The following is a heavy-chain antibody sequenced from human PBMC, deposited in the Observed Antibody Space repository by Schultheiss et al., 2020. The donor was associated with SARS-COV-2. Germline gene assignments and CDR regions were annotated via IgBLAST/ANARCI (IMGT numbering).Heavy chain of an antibody. Sequence: SETLSLTCTVSGGSVSSGSYYWYWIRQPPGKGLEWIAYIYYSGSTTYHPSLKSRVTISVDTSKNQFSLKLSSVTAADTAVYYCARVQSAYSSLFDYWGQGTRVTVSS. V-gene: IGHV4-61*01. J-gene: IGHJ4*02. CDR2: IYYSGST. CDR1: GGSVSSGSYY. D-gene: IGHD6-13*01. CDR3: ARVQSAYSSLFDY.